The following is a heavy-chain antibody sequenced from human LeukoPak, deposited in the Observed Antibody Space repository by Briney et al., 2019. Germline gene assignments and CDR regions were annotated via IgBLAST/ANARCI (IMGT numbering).Heavy chain of an antibody. CDR1: GASISSSSYY. J-gene: IGHJ6*03. V-gene: IGHV4-39*07. Sequence: SETLSLTCTVSGASISSSSYYWGWIRQPPGKGLEWIGSIYYSGSTYYNPSLKSRVTISVDTSKNQFSLKLSSVTAADTAVYYCARVLWGSYGHSGYYYYYMDVWGKGTTVTVSS. CDR3: ARVLWGSYGHSGYYYYYMDV. D-gene: IGHD5-18*01. CDR2: IYYSGST.